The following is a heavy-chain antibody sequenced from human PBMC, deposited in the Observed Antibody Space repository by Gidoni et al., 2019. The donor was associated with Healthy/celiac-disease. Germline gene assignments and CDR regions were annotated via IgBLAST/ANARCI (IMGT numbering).Heavy chain of an antibody. CDR2: ISYDGSNK. CDR1: GFTFSSYG. CDR3: AKRDRTQIDY. J-gene: IGHJ4*02. Sequence: QVQLVESGGGAVQPGRSLRLSCAASGFTFSSYGMHWVRQAPGKGLGWVAVISYDGSNKYYADSVKGRFTISRDNSKNTLYLQMNSLRAEDTAVYYCAKRDRTQIDYWGQGTLVTVSS. V-gene: IGHV3-30*18.